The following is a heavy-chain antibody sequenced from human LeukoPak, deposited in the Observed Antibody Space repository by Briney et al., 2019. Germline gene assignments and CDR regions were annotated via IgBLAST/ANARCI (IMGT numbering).Heavy chain of an antibody. Sequence: GGSLRLSCAASGFTFSSYSMNWVRQAPGKGLEWVSSISSSSSYIYYADSVKGRFTISRDNAKNSLYLQMNSLRAEDTAVYYCARVHSSSWYIDWFDPWGQGTLVTVSS. V-gene: IGHV3-21*01. CDR3: ARVHSSSWYIDWFDP. D-gene: IGHD6-13*01. CDR1: GFTFSSYS. J-gene: IGHJ5*02. CDR2: ISSSSSYI.